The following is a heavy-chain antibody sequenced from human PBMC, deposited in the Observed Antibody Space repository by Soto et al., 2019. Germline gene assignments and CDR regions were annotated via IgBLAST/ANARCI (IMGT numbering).Heavy chain of an antibody. J-gene: IGHJ4*02. CDR2: IYHNGGP. CDR1: GGSISSGDY. Sequence: SETLSLTCTVSGGSISSGDYWSCIRQPPGKGLEWIGYIYHNGGPYYTPSLNSRATMSVDTSKNTFSLKLSSVSAADTAVYYFASTKYYYDTTAYIFDYWGQGALVTVSS. CDR3: ASTKYYYDTTAYIFDY. D-gene: IGHD3-22*01. V-gene: IGHV4-30-4*01.